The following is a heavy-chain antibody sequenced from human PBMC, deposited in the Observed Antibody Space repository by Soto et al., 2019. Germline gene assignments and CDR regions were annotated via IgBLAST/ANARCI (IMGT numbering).Heavy chain of an antibody. CDR3: AKVISTIGSKQWLAQTKHQALDY. Sequence: QVNLVQSGAEVKKPGASVKVSYKASGYNFNGYYIHWVRQAPGQGLEWMGWMNPNTGGANYAQKFQGKVIMTTDTSISTAYLELRSLTSDDTAVYYCAKVISTIGSKQWLAQTKHQALDYWGQGTLVTVSS. CDR1: GYNFNGYY. J-gene: IGHJ4*02. D-gene: IGHD6-19*01. V-gene: IGHV1-2*02. CDR2: MNPNTGGA.